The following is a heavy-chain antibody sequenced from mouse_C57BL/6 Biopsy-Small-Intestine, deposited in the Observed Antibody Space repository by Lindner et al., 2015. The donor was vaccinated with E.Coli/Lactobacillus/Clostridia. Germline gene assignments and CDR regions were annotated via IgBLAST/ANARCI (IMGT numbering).Heavy chain of an antibody. CDR2: ISPQYGYT. CDR3: ARVSAGESYQTAAFDY. J-gene: IGHJ4*01. Sequence: SVKVSCKASGYSFTKYGISWVRQAPGQGLEWMGWISPQYGYTSFAQRVQDRVTLTTDTSTSTAYMEMRSLRSDDTAVYYCARVSAGESYQTAAFDYWGQGTLVTVSS. CDR1: GYSFTKYG. V-gene: IGHV1-63*02. D-gene: IGHD2-12*01.